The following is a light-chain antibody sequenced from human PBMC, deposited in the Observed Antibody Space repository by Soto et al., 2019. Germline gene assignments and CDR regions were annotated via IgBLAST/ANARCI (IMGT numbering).Light chain of an antibody. CDR2: GAS. J-gene: IGKJ1*01. V-gene: IGKV3-20*01. CDR1: QSVSTTV. CDR3: QQYCNSPGT. Sequence: EIVLTQSPGTLSLSPGERATLSCRASQSVSTTVAWYHQKPGQAPRLLIYGASSRATGIPDRFSGSGSGTDFTLTISRLEPEDFAVYYCQQYCNSPGTFGQGTKVDIK.